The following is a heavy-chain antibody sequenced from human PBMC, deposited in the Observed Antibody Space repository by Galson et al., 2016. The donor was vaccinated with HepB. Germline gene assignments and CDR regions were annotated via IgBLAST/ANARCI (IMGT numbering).Heavy chain of an antibody. D-gene: IGHD6-13*01. CDR2: ISSSGTYT. J-gene: IGHJ4*02. V-gene: IGHV3-11*05. Sequence: SLRLSCAASGFTFSDYYMSWVRQAPGKGLEWLSYISSSGTYTTYADSVKGRFTISRDNAKNTVYLQLTSLRAEDTAVYYCAKDKRGHSSAWYWYFDYWGPGTLVSVSS. CDR1: GFTFSDYY. CDR3: AKDKRGHSSAWYWYFDY.